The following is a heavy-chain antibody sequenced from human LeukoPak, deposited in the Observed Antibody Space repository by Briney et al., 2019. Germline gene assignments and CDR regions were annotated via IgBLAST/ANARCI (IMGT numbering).Heavy chain of an antibody. Sequence: ASVKVSCEASGYTFTNYALNWVRQAPGQGLEWMGWINPKSGGTNYAQNIQGRVTMTRDTSTSTAYMELSRLRSDDTAVYYCARDSGYCSGGSCWYFDYWGQGTLVTVSS. CDR1: GYTFTNYA. D-gene: IGHD2-15*01. J-gene: IGHJ4*02. V-gene: IGHV1-2*02. CDR3: ARDSGYCSGGSCWYFDY. CDR2: INPKSGGT.